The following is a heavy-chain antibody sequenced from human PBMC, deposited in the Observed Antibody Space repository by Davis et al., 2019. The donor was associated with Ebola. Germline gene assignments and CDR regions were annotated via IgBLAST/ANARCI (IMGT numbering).Heavy chain of an antibody. D-gene: IGHD5-18*01. V-gene: IGHV3-74*01. Sequence: PGGSLRLSCVVSGVTFRNLWMHWVRQDPVKGLLWVARVAPDGINTAYADSVKGRFTISRDNAKNSLFLQMNSLRAEDTALYYCAKSFGYSYGANDYWGQGTLVTVSS. CDR3: AKSFGYSYGANDY. J-gene: IGHJ4*02. CDR1: GVTFRNLW. CDR2: VAPDGINT.